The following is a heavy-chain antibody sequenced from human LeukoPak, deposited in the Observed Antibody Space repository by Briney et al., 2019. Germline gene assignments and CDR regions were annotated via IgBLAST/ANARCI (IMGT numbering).Heavy chain of an antibody. CDR1: GFTFSSYA. V-gene: IGHV3-30*01. CDR3: ARDQGSLPVWFYYYMDV. CDR2: ISYVGTNK. J-gene: IGHJ6*03. D-gene: IGHD3-16*01. Sequence: PGGSLRLSCAASGFTFSSYAMHWVRQAPGKGLEWLAVISYVGTNKYYADSVKGPFTISRDNSKNTLYLQMNSRREEDAAVYYCARDQGSLPVWFYYYMDVWGSGTTVTVSS.